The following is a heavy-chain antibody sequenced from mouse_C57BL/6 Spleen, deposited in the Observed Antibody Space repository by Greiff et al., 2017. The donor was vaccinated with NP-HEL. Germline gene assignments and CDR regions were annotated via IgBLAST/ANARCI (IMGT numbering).Heavy chain of an antibody. J-gene: IGHJ2*01. Sequence: EVKLVESGGGLVKPGGSLKLSCAASGFTFSDYGMHWVRQAPEKGLEWVAYISSGSSTIYYADTVKGRFTISRDNAKNTLFLQMTSLRSEDTAMYYCARLGYYYGSSWGFDYWGQGTTLTVSS. CDR1: GFTFSDYG. CDR3: ARLGYYYGSSWGFDY. D-gene: IGHD1-1*01. CDR2: ISSGSSTI. V-gene: IGHV5-17*01.